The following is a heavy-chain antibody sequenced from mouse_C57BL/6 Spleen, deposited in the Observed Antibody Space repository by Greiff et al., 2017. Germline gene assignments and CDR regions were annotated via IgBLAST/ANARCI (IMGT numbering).Heavy chain of an antibody. CDR1: GFSFNTYA. CDR2: IRSKSNNYAT. Sequence: EVQLVESGGGLVQPKGSLKLSCAASGFSFNTYAMNWVRQAPGKGLEWVARIRSKSNNYATYYADSVKDRFTISRDDSESMLYLQMNNLKTEDTAMYYCAGYYDYDYYAMDYWGQGTSVTVSS. CDR3: AGYYDYDYYAMDY. V-gene: IGHV10-1*01. D-gene: IGHD2-4*01. J-gene: IGHJ4*01.